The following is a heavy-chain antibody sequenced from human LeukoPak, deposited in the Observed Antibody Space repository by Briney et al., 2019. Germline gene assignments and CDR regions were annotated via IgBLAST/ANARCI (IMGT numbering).Heavy chain of an antibody. J-gene: IGHJ3*02. Sequence: SETLSLTWAGSDVSFSSHYWTWIRPPPGKGLEWIGYISYIWSTNYNPSLKSRVTISIDTSKNQFSLKLSSVTAADTAVYYCARDLVTVTKGFDIWGQGTMVSVSS. CDR1: DVSFSSHY. D-gene: IGHD4-17*01. V-gene: IGHV4-59*11. CDR2: ISYIWST. CDR3: ARDLVTVTKGFDI.